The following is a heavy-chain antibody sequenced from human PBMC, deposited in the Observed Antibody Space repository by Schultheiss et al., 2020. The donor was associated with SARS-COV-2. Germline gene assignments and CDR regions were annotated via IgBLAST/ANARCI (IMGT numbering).Heavy chain of an antibody. CDR2: INHSGST. J-gene: IGHJ4*02. CDR1: GGSISPYY. D-gene: IGHD6-19*01. Sequence: SETLSLTCTVSGGSISPYYWSWIRQPPGKGLEWIGEINHSGSTNYNPSLKSRVTISVDTSKNQFSLKLSSVTAADTAVYYCARKRSGCLGYWGQGTLVTVSS. V-gene: IGHV4-34*01. CDR3: ARKRSGCLGY.